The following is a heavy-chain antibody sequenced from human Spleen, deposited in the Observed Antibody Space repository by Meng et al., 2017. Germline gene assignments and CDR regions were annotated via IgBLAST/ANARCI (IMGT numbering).Heavy chain of an antibody. CDR1: GDSITNHNW. D-gene: IGHD3-22*01. Sequence: QVQLRESGPALVKPSETLSLTCAFSGDSITNHNWWSWVRQPPGKGLEWIVEIHLSGSTNYNPSLKSRVTLSVDKSKNQFSLKVNSVTAADTAVYYCARGYYSDSHWGQGTLVTVSS. V-gene: IGHV4-4*02. J-gene: IGHJ4*02. CDR2: IHLSGST. CDR3: ARGYYSDSH.